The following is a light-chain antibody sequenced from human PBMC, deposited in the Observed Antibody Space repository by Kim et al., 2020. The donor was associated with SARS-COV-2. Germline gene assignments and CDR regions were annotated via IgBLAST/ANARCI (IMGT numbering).Light chain of an antibody. J-gene: IGKJ5*01. CDR3: QQYNNWPPIT. V-gene: IGKV3-15*01. CDR1: QSVSSN. Sequence: PPGERATLSCRASQSVSSNLAWYQQKPGQAPRLLIYGASNRATGIPGRFSGSGSGTEFTLTISSLQSEDFAVYYCQQYNNWPPITFGQGTRLEIK. CDR2: GAS.